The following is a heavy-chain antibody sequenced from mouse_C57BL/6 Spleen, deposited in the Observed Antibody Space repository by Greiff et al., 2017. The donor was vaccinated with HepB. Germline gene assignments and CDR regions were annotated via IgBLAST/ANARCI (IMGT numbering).Heavy chain of an antibody. D-gene: IGHD1-1*01. V-gene: IGHV1-19*01. Sequence: EVQLQQSGPVLVKPGASVKMSCKASGYTFTDYYMNWVKQSHGKSLEWIGVINPYNGGTSYNQKFKGKATLTVDKSSSTAYMELNSLTSEDSDVYYCAREGVVATGYFDYWGQGTTLTVSS. CDR3: AREGVVATGYFDY. J-gene: IGHJ2*01. CDR1: GYTFTDYY. CDR2: INPYNGGT.